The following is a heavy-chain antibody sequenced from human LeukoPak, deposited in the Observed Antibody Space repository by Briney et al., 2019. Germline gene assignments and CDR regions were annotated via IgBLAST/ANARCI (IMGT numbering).Heavy chain of an antibody. CDR1: GFTFSSYG. CDR2: ISYDGSNK. Sequence: GRSLRLSCAASGFTFSSYGMHWVRQAPGKGLEWVAVISYDGSNKYYADSVKGRFTISRDNSKNTLYLQMNSLRAEDTAVYYCAKQGQYYGSGSSFNGYYFDYWGQGTLVTVSS. J-gene: IGHJ4*02. CDR3: AKQGQYYGSGSSFNGYYFDY. D-gene: IGHD3-10*01. V-gene: IGHV3-30*18.